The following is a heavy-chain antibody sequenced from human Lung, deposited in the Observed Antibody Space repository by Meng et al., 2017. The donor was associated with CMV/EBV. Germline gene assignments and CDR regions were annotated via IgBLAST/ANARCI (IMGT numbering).Heavy chain of an antibody. CDR3: ARQAPDNWFDP. CDR1: SGPMSSGGYS. Sequence: VSSGPMSSGGYSWSWIRQHAEKGLEWIGYSYYDGTTHYNPSLRSRVSISVDKSKNQFSLKLNSVTAADTAVYYCARQAPDNWFDPWGQGALVTVSS. J-gene: IGHJ5*02. V-gene: IGHV4-31*02. CDR2: SYYDGTT.